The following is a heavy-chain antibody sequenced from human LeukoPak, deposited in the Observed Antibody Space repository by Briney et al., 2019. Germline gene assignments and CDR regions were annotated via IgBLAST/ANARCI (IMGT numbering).Heavy chain of an antibody. V-gene: IGHV4-31*03. CDR3: ARGVTTPEDYCYGMDV. D-gene: IGHD4-17*01. Sequence: PSQTLSLTCTVSGGSLSSGGFYWNWIRQHPEKGLEWIGYISDRGSTYHNPSLKSRLAISVDMSKNQLSLKLSSVTAADTAVYYCARGVTTPEDYCYGMDVWGQGTTVTVSS. J-gene: IGHJ6*02. CDR2: ISDRGST. CDR1: GGSLSSGGFY.